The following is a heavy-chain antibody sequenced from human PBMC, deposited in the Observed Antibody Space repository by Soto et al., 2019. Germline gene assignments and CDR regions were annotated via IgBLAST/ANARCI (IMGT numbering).Heavy chain of an antibody. CDR3: ARVVGALGHWFDP. CDR2: ISAYNGNT. J-gene: IGHJ5*02. V-gene: IGHV1-18*01. Sequence: QVQLVQSGAEVKKPGASVKVSCKASGYTFTSYGISWVRQAPGQGPEWMGRISAYNGNTNYAQKLQGRVTMTTDTSTSTAYRELRSLRSDDTAVYYCARVVGALGHWFDPWGQGTLVTVSS. D-gene: IGHD1-26*01. CDR1: GYTFTSYG.